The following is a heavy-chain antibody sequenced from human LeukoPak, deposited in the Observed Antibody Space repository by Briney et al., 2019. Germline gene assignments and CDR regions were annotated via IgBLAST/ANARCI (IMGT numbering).Heavy chain of an antibody. D-gene: IGHD5-24*01. CDR2: INPDGGNT. CDR3: ARIRDGYNDAYDI. V-gene: IGHV1-46*01. J-gene: IGHJ3*02. CDR1: GYTFTNSY. Sequence: ALVKVSCKASGYTFTNSYIHWVRQAPGQVLEWMGLINPDGGNTNYAQNFQGRVTLTRDTSTSTVYMELSSLRSEDTAIYYCARIRDGYNDAYDIWGQGTVVTVPS.